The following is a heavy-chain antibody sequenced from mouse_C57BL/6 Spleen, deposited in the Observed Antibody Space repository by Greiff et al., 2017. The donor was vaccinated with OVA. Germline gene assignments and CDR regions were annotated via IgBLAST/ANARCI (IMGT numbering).Heavy chain of an antibody. J-gene: IGHJ2*01. Sequence: EVKLMESGPVLVKPGASVKMSCKASGYTFTDYYMNWVKQSHGKSLEWIGVINPYNGGTSYNQKFKGKATLTVDKSSSTAYMELNSLTSEDSAVYYCAREGDWEYYFDYWGQGTTLTVSS. D-gene: IGHD4-1*01. V-gene: IGHV1-19*01. CDR2: INPYNGGT. CDR1: GYTFTDYY. CDR3: AREGDWEYYFDY.